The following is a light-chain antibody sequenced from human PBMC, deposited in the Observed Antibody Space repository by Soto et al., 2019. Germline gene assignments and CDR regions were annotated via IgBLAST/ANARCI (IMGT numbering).Light chain of an antibody. V-gene: IGLV2-8*01. CDR3: SSYTSSSTLHVV. Sequence: QSALTQPPSASGSPGQSVTISCTGTSSDVGGYNYVSWYQHHPGKAPKLIIYEVDERPSGVPDRFSGSKSGNTASLTISGLQAEDEADYYCSSYTSSSTLHVVFGGGTKLTVL. J-gene: IGLJ2*01. CDR2: EVD. CDR1: SSDVGGYNY.